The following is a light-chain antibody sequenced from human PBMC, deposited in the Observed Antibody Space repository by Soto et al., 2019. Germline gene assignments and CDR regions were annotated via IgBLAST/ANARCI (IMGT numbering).Light chain of an antibody. CDR2: EVS. CDR1: SSDVGGYNY. J-gene: IGLJ1*01. CDR3: SSYAGSNNYV. Sequence: QSVLTQPPSASGSPGQSVTISCTGTSSDVGGYNYVSWYQQLPGEAPKLVIYEVSRRPSGVPYRFSGSKSGNTASLTVSGLQTEDEADYYCSSYAGSNNYVFGSGTKVTVX. V-gene: IGLV2-8*01.